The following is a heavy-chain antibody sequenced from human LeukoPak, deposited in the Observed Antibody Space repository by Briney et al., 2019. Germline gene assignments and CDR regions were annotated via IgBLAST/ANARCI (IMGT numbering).Heavy chain of an antibody. CDR3: ARDGRLSRYYYYMDV. Sequence: GGSLRLSCAASGFTFSSYEMNWVRQAPGKGLEWVSYISNSGSTIYYTDSVKGRFTISRDNAKNSLYLQMNSLRAEDTAVYYCARDGRLSRYYYYMDVWGKGTTVTVSS. V-gene: IGHV3-48*03. CDR2: ISNSGSTI. J-gene: IGHJ6*03. D-gene: IGHD3-3*02. CDR1: GFTFSSYE.